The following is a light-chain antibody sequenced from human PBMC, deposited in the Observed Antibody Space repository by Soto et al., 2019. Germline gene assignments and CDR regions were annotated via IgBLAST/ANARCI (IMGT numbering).Light chain of an antibody. CDR1: SSDVGGYNL. V-gene: IGLV2-23*01. Sequence: QSVLTQPASVSGSPGQSITISCNGTSSDVGGYNLVSWYQQFPGKAPKLMIYEGSKRPSGVSNRFSGSKSGNTASLTISGLQAEDEADYYCCSYADSSTSVVFGGGTKLTVL. CDR2: EGS. J-gene: IGLJ2*01. CDR3: CSYADSSTSVV.